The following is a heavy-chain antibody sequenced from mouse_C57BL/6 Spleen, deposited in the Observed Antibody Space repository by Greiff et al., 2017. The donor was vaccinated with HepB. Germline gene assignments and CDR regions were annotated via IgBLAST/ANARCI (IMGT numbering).Heavy chain of an antibody. CDR1: GYTFTDYY. V-gene: IGHV1-75*01. Sequence: VQLQESGPELVKPGASVKISCKASGYTFTDYYINWVKQRPGQGLEWIGWIFPGSGSTYYNEKFKGKATLTVDKSSSTAYMLLSSLTSEDSAVYFCARSRDYCGSSYDAMDDWGQGTSVTVSS. J-gene: IGHJ4*01. CDR2: IFPGSGST. CDR3: ARSRDYCGSSYDAMDD. D-gene: IGHD1-1*01.